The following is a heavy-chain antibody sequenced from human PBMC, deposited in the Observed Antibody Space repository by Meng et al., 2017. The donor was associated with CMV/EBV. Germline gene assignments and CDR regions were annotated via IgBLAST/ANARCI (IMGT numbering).Heavy chain of an antibody. Sequence: FNFSSYAMSWVRQAPGKVLEWVAAISGSGGSTYYADSVKGRFTISRDNSKNTLYLQMNSLRAEDTAVYYCAKASDFWSGYYDNWFDPWGQGTLVTVSS. CDR1: FNFSSYA. D-gene: IGHD3-3*01. J-gene: IGHJ5*02. CDR3: AKASDFWSGYYDNWFDP. CDR2: ISGSGGST. V-gene: IGHV3-23*01.